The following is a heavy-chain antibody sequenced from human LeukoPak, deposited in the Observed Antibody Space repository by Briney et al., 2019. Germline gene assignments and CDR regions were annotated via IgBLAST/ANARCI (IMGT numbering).Heavy chain of an antibody. Sequence: TGGSLRLSCAASGFTVSSNYMSWVRQAPGKGLEWVSVIYSDGRTYYADSVKGRFTISRDNSKNTLYLQMSSLRAEDTAVYYCVGDQVDNTGYLRWGQGTRVTVSA. J-gene: IGHJ4*02. CDR1: GFTVSSNY. D-gene: IGHD3-22*01. CDR3: VGDQVDNTGYLR. V-gene: IGHV3-53*05. CDR2: IYSDGRT.